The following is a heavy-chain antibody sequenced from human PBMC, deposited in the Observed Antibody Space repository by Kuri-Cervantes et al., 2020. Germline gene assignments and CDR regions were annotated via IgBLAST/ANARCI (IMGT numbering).Heavy chain of an antibody. V-gene: IGHV1-46*01. Sequence: ASVKVSCKVSGYTLTELSMHWVRQAPGQGLEWMAMINPTGGSTTYAQNFQGKVTMTRDTSTSTVYMELSNLISEDTAVYYCARGVIVGGTPEYFLHWGQGTLVTVSS. CDR2: INPTGGST. J-gene: IGHJ1*01. CDR3: ARGVIVGGTPEYFLH. CDR1: GYTLTELS. D-gene: IGHD1-26*01.